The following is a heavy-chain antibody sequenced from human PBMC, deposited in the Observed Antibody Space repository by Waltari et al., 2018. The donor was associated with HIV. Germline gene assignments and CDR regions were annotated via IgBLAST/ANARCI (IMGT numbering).Heavy chain of an antibody. CDR2: INAGNGNT. J-gene: IGHJ6*02. V-gene: IGHV1-3*01. Sequence: QVQLVPSGAEVKKPGASVKVSCRASGYTFTSYAIHWVRQAPGQRLEWMGWINAGNGNTKYSQKFQGRVTITRDTSASTAYMELSSLRSEDTAVYYCARVRSYGMDVWGQGTTVTVSS. CDR1: GYTFTSYA. CDR3: ARVRSYGMDV.